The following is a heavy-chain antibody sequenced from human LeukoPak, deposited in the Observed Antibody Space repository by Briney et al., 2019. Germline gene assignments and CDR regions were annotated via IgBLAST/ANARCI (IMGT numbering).Heavy chain of an antibody. D-gene: IGHD3-22*01. V-gene: IGHV4-34*01. CDR2: INHSGST. CDR1: GGSFSGYY. CDR3: ARVLDSSGYYYGFDP. J-gene: IGHJ5*02. Sequence: SETLSLTCAVYGGSFSGYYWSWIRQPPGKGLEWIGEINHSGSTNYNTSLKSRGTISVDTSKKQFSLKLSSVTAADTAVYYCARVLDSSGYYYGFDPWGQGTLVTVSS.